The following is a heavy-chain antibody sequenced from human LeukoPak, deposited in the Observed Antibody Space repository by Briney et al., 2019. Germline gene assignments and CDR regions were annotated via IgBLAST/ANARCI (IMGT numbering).Heavy chain of an antibody. CDR3: ARGYSSGWYYYDY. D-gene: IGHD6-19*01. CDR1: GFTFSSYA. V-gene: IGHV3-23*01. CDR2: ISGSGGST. J-gene: IGHJ4*02. Sequence: GGSLRLSCAASGFTFSSYAMSWVRQAPGKGLEWVSAISGSGGSTCYADSVKGRFTISRDNAKNSLYLQMNSLRAEDTAVYYCARGYSSGWYYYDYWGQGTLVTVSS.